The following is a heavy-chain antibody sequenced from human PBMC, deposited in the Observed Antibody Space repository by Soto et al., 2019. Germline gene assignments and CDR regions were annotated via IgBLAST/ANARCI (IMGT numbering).Heavy chain of an antibody. D-gene: IGHD2-8*01. CDR3: ARTDIVLMVYGTASGAFDI. V-gene: IGHV1-69*13. CDR2: IIPIFGTA. Sequence: SVKVSCKASGGTFSSYAISWVRQAPGQGLEWMGGIIPIFGTANYAQKFQGRVTITADESTSTAYMELSSLRSEDTAVYYCARTDIVLMVYGTASGAFDIWGQGTMVTVSS. J-gene: IGHJ3*02. CDR1: GGTFSSYA.